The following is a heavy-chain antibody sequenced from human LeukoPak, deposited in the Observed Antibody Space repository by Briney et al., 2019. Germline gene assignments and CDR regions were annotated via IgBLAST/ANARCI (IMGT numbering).Heavy chain of an antibody. V-gene: IGHV3-33*01. CDR1: GFTFSSYG. J-gene: IGHJ6*02. CDR2: IWNDGSNE. Sequence: GGSLRLSCAASGFTFSSYGMHWVRQAPGKGLEWVAVIWNDGSNENYADSVKGRFTISRDNSKNTLYLQLNSLRAEDTAVYYCARDMVKQWLISYYYYGMDVWGQGTTVTVSS. D-gene: IGHD6-19*01. CDR3: ARDMVKQWLISYYYYGMDV.